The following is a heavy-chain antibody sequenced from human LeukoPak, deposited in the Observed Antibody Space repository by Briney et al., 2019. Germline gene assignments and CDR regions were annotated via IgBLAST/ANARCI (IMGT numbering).Heavy chain of an antibody. CDR3: ARDLGGSCYSCYYGMDV. CDR2: ISYDGSNK. V-gene: IGHV3-30*04. D-gene: IGHD2-15*01. CDR1: GFTFSSYA. Sequence: PGGSLRLSCAASGFTFSSYAMHWVRQAPGKGLEWVAVISYDGSNKYYADSVKGRFTISRDNSKNTLYLQMNSLRAEDTAVYYCARDLGGSCYSCYYGMDVWGQGTTVTVSS. J-gene: IGHJ6*02.